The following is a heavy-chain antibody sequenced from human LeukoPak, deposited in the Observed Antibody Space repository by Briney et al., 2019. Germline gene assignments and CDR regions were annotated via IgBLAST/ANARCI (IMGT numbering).Heavy chain of an antibody. Sequence: SVKVSCKASGGTFSSYAISWVRQAPGQGLEWMGGIIPIFGTANYAQKFQGRVTITADESTSTAYMELSSLRSGDTAVYYCARGGNYYDSSGYPLAFDYWGQGTLVTVSS. D-gene: IGHD3-22*01. CDR3: ARGGNYYDSSGYPLAFDY. J-gene: IGHJ4*02. V-gene: IGHV1-69*01. CDR2: IIPIFGTA. CDR1: GGTFSSYA.